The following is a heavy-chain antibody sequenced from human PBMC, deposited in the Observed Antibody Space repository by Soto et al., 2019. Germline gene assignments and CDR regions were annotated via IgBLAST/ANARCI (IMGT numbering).Heavy chain of an antibody. J-gene: IGHJ4*02. CDR1: GDTFNSYV. Sequence: QVQLVQSGPEVKKPGSSVKVSCKAYGDTFNSYVITWVRQAPGQGLEWLGGIITAFGTTSYAQNFQDRLTITADEAATTDHMELSSLTSDDRAMYYCTRSYGYTFGGGLDNWGQGTLVTVSS. V-gene: IGHV1-69*01. CDR3: TRSYGYTFGGGLDN. CDR2: IITAFGTT. D-gene: IGHD5-18*01.